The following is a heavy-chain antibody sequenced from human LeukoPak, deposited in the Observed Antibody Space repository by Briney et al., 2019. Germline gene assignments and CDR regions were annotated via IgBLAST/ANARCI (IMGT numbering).Heavy chain of an antibody. J-gene: IGHJ4*02. CDR3: ARGQRGYPDY. D-gene: IGHD6-25*01. CDR1: GFTFSYYS. V-gene: IGHV3-30*03. CDR2: ISYDGSNK. Sequence: GGSLRLSCAASGFTFSYYSLNWVRQAPGKGLEWVAVISYDGSNKYYADSVKGRFTISRDNSKNTLYLQMNSLRAEDTAVYYCARGQRGYPDYWGQGTLVTVSS.